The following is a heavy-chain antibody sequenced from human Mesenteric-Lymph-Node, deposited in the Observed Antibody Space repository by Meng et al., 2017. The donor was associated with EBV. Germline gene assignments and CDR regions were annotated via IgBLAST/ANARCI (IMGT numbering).Heavy chain of an antibody. J-gene: IGHJ4*02. CDR3: ARDRGLERNDGIDY. V-gene: IGHV1-69*06. CDR2: IIPIFGTA. D-gene: IGHD1-1*01. CDR1: GGTFSSYA. Sequence: QVPLVQVGSGGKKPGSAVKVSFKASGGTFSSYAISWVRQAPGQGLEWMGGIIPIFGTANYAQKFQGRVTITADKSTSTAYMELSSLRSEDTAVYYCARDRGLERNDGIDYWGQGTLVTVSS.